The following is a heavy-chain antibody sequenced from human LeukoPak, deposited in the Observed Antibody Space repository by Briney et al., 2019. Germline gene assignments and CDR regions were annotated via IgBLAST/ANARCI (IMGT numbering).Heavy chain of an antibody. CDR2: NYYSGIT. J-gene: IGHJ2*01. Sequence: SETLSRTSTASVGSISSYYGSWIRQPPGKGLYWGGYNYYSGITNYNPSLKSRVTISVDTSKNQFPLKLSAVTSAATAVYNFSSGGFPPYYYDISGLDWYFDLWGRGTLGTVSS. V-gene: IGHV4-59*08. CDR3: SSGGFPPYYYDISGLDWYFDL. D-gene: IGHD3-22*01. CDR1: VGSISSYY.